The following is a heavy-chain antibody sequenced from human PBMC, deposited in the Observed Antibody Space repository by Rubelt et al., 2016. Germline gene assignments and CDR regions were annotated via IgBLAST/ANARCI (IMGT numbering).Heavy chain of an antibody. CDR1: SFS. J-gene: IGHJ4*02. CDR3: GRDLSGDPYYSDY. CDR2: ISTSGSTI. D-gene: IGHD7-27*01. V-gene: IGHV3-48*01. Sequence: SFSMSWVRQVPGKGLEWVSWISTSGSTIFYADSVKGRFTISRDNARDNAKSSLYLQMDSLRADDTAVYYCGRDLSGDPYYSDYWGQGTLVTVSS.